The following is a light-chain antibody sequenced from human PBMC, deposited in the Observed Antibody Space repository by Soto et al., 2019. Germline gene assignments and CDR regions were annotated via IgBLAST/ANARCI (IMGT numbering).Light chain of an antibody. CDR3: CSYAGTYTWV. V-gene: IGLV2-11*01. Sequence: QSVLTQPRTVSGSPGQSVTISCTGTRSDVGGYKYVSWYQHHPGKAPKVMIYDVTKRPSGVPDRFSGSKSGNKASLTISGLQAEDEADYYCCSYAGTYTWVFGGGTKVTVL. CDR2: DVT. CDR1: RSDVGGYKY. J-gene: IGLJ3*02.